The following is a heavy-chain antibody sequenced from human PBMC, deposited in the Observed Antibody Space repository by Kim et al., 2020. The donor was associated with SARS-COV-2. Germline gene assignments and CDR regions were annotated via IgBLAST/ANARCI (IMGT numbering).Heavy chain of an antibody. CDR2: LYTGGGT. J-gene: IGHJ4*02. CDR1: GFTVSSPY. V-gene: IGHV3-66*01. CDR3: VSGRTY. Sequence: GSLRLSCAASGFTVSSPYMSWVRQAPKKGLEWVSVLYTGGGTYHIDSVKGRFTISRDTSNNTVYLQMTNLRVEDTAAYYCVSGRTYWGQGTLVTVSS.